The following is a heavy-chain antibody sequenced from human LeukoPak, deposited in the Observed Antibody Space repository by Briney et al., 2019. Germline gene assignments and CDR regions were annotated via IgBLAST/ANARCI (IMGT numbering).Heavy chain of an antibody. Sequence: GGSLRLSCAASGFTFSTYWMNWVRQAPGKGLEWVSSISSSSSYIYYADSVKGRFTISRDNAKNSLYLQMNSLRAEDTAVYYCARSQTGPIARVDWFDPWGQGTLVTVSS. D-gene: IGHD6-13*01. V-gene: IGHV3-21*01. J-gene: IGHJ5*02. CDR2: ISSSSSYI. CDR1: GFTFSTYW. CDR3: ARSQTGPIARVDWFDP.